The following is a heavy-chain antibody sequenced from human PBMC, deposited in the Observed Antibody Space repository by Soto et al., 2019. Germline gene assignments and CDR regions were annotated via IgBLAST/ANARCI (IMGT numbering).Heavy chain of an antibody. V-gene: IGHV1-69*12. CDR3: AIGGSRYCISTSCINWFDP. Sequence: QVQLVQSGAEVKKPGSSVKVSCKASGGTFSSYAISWVRQAPGQGLEWMGGIIPIFGTANYAQKFQGRVTITADESTSTAYMELSSLRSEDTAVYYCAIGGSRYCISTSCINWFDPWGQGALVTVSS. CDR1: GGTFSSYA. D-gene: IGHD2-2*01. J-gene: IGHJ5*02. CDR2: IIPIFGTA.